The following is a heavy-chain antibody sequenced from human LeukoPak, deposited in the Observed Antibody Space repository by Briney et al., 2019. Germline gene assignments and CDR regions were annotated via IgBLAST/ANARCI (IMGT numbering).Heavy chain of an antibody. J-gene: IGHJ4*02. Sequence: SETLSLTCTVSGGSISSYYWSWIRQPPGKGLEWIGYIYHSGSTNYNPSLKSRVTISVDTSKNQFSLKLSSVTAADTAVYYCARDHYGSGSYYDYWGQGTLVTVSS. CDR2: IYHSGST. CDR1: GGSISSYY. V-gene: IGHV4-59*01. CDR3: ARDHYGSGSYYDY. D-gene: IGHD3-10*01.